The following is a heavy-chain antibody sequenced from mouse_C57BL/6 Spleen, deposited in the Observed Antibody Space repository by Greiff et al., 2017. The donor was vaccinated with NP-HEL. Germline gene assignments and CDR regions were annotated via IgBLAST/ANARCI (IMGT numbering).Heavy chain of an antibody. CDR1: GYTFTSYW. CDR2: IDPSDSET. V-gene: IGHV1-52*01. CDR3: ARGMVPFAY. Sequence: QVHVKQPGAELVRPGSSVKLSCKASGYTFTSYWMHWVKQRPIQGLEWIGNIDPSDSETHYNQKFKDKATLTVDKSSSTAYMQLSSLTSEDSAVYYCARGMVPFAYWGQGTLVTVSA. J-gene: IGHJ3*01. D-gene: IGHD2-2*01.